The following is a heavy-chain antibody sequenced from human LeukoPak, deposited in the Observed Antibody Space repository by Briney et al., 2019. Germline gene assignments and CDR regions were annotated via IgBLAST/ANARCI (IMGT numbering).Heavy chain of an antibody. CDR1: GGYISNNY. J-gene: IGHJ4*02. D-gene: IGHD4-17*01. CDR2: IYYSGST. CDR3: ARHPGNDFGDYETD. Sequence: PSETLSLTCTVSGGYISNNYWSWIRQPPGQGLEWIGYIYYSGSTNYNPSLKSRVTISVDTSKNQFSLKLSSVTATDTAVYYCARHPGNDFGDYETDWGQGTLVTVSS. V-gene: IGHV4-59*08.